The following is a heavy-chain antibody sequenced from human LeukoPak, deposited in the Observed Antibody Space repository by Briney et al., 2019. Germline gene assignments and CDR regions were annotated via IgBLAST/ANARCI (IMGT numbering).Heavy chain of an antibody. V-gene: IGHV4-4*02. Sequence: SGTLSLTCAVSGGSISNITNSNWWSWVRQPPGKGLEWIGEIYHSGSTYYNPSLKSRVTISVDRSKNQFSLKLSSVTAADTAVYYCARASAVSNFDYWGQGTLVTVSS. CDR3: ARASAVSNFDY. CDR2: IYHSGST. CDR1: GGSISNITNSNW. J-gene: IGHJ4*02. D-gene: IGHD6-19*01.